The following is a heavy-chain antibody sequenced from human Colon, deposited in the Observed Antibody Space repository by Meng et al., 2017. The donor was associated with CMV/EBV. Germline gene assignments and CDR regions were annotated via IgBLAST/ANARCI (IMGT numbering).Heavy chain of an antibody. D-gene: IGHD2-21*01. Sequence: SETLSLTCTLSGGSVSGDISYWSWIRQAPGKGLEWIGYVSYTGSSDYNPSLKGRVTISLDTPKNQISLRLTSVTAADTGMYYCARDNLYSGNIGWLDPWGQGTLVTVSS. J-gene: IGHJ5*02. CDR2: VSYTGSS. CDR3: ARDNLYSGNIGWLDP. V-gene: IGHV4-61*01. CDR1: GGSVSGDISY.